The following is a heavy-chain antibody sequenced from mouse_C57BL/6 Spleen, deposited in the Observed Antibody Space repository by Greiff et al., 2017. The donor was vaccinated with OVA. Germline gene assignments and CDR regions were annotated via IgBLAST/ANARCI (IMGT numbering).Heavy chain of an antibody. CDR1: GYTFTSYW. Sequence: QVQLQQPGAELVKPGASVKLSCKASGYTFTSYWMHWVKQRPGQGLEWIGMIHPNSGSTNYNEKFKSKATLTVDKSSSTAYMQLSSLTSEDSAVYYCARLEDDYWYFDVWGTGTTVTVSS. J-gene: IGHJ1*03. CDR2: IHPNSGST. V-gene: IGHV1-64*01. CDR3: ARLEDDYWYFDV.